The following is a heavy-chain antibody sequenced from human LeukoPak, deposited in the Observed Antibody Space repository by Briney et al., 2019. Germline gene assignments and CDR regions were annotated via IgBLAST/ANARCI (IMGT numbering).Heavy chain of an antibody. Sequence: PGGSLRLSCAASGFTFSSYEMDWVRQAPGKGLEWVSYISSSSSTIYYADSVKGRFTISRDNAKNSLYLQLNSLRAEDTAVYYCARDPDILLGVNFDYWGQGALVIVSS. CDR1: GFTFSSYE. CDR3: ARDPDILLGVNFDY. V-gene: IGHV3-48*03. J-gene: IGHJ4*02. D-gene: IGHD2-21*01. CDR2: ISSSSSTI.